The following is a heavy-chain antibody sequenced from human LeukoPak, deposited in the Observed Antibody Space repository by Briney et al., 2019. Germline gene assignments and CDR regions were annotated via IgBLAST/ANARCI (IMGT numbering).Heavy chain of an antibody. Sequence: ASVKVSFKASGYTFTGYYIHWVRQAPGQGLEWMGWINPNSGGTNSAQKFKGRVTMTRDTSISTAYMELSSLRSDDTAVYYCARDIAVAGIAFDIWGQGTMVTVSS. V-gene: IGHV1-2*02. CDR3: ARDIAVAGIAFDI. J-gene: IGHJ3*02. CDR1: GYTFTGYY. CDR2: INPNSGGT. D-gene: IGHD6-19*01.